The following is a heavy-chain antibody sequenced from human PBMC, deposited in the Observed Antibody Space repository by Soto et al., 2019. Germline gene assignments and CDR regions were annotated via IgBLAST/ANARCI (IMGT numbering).Heavy chain of an antibody. CDR3: ARLLEDSSGYPLGY. Sequence: GESLKISCQGSGYNFPIYWIAWVRQMPGKGLEWMGIIYPGDSDTRYSPSFQGQVTISVDKSISTAYLQWSSLKASDTAIYYCARLLEDSSGYPLGYWGQGTLVTVSS. J-gene: IGHJ4*02. CDR2: IYPGDSDT. D-gene: IGHD3-22*01. CDR1: GYNFPIYW. V-gene: IGHV5-51*01.